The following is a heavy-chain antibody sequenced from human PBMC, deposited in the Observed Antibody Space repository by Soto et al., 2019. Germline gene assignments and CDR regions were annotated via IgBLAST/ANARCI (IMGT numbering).Heavy chain of an antibody. CDR1: GYTFTSYG. Sequence: QVQLVQSGAEVKKPGASVKVSCKPSGYTFTSYGITWVRQAPGQGREWMGWISAYNGNTNYAQKLQGRVTMTTDTSTSTAYMELRSLGSDDTAVYYCASGWFGEFVYQFDYWGQGTLVTVSS. CDR2: ISAYNGNT. CDR3: ASGWFGEFVYQFDY. J-gene: IGHJ4*02. V-gene: IGHV1-18*01. D-gene: IGHD3-10*01.